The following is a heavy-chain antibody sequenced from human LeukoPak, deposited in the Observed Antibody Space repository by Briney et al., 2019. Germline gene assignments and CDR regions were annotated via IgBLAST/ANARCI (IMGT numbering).Heavy chain of an antibody. J-gene: IGHJ4*02. CDR2: ISYDGSNK. V-gene: IGHV3-30-3*01. CDR1: GFTFSSYA. CDR3: ARGIIGDFGEFRPLPDY. Sequence: PGGSLRLSCAASGFTFSSYAMHWVRQAPGKGLEWVAVISYDGSNKYYADSVKGRFTISRDNSKNTLYLQMNSLRAEDTAVYYCARGIIGDFGEFRPLPDYWGQGTLATVSS. D-gene: IGHD3-10*01.